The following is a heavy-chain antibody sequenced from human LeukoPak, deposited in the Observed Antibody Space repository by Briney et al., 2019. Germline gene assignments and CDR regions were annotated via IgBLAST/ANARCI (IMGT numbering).Heavy chain of an antibody. Sequence: ASVKVSCKASGYTFTSYGISWVRQAPGQGLEWMGWISAYNGNTNYAQKLQGRVTMTTDTSTSTVYMELSSLRSEDTAVYYCARGAYYVKYYMDVWGKGTTVTISS. D-gene: IGHD3-10*02. J-gene: IGHJ6*03. V-gene: IGHV1-18*01. CDR3: ARGAYYVKYYMDV. CDR1: GYTFTSYG. CDR2: ISAYNGNT.